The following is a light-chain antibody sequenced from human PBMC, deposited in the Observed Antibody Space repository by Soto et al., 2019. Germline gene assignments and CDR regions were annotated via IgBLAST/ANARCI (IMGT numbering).Light chain of an antibody. Sequence: IQLTQSPSSLSASVGDKVTISCRTSQAISSALAWFRQKPGKAPELLIYDASTLQSGVPSRFSGSGSGTDFTLTISSLQPEDVATYYCQKYDSAPLTFGGGTKVDIK. V-gene: IGKV1-27*01. CDR1: QAISSA. CDR3: QKYDSAPLT. CDR2: DAS. J-gene: IGKJ4*01.